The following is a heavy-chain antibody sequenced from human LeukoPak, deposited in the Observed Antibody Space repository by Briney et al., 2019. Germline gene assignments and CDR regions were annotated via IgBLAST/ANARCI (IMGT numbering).Heavy chain of an antibody. CDR1: GFTFSSYS. CDR2: ISSSSRYI. Sequence: GGSLRLSCAASGFTFSSYSMNWVRQAPGKGLEWVSSISSSSRYIYYGDSVKGRFTISRDNSKNTLYLQMNSLRAEDTAVYYCAKTPDDAFDIWGQGTMVTVSS. J-gene: IGHJ3*02. CDR3: AKTPDDAFDI. V-gene: IGHV3-21*04.